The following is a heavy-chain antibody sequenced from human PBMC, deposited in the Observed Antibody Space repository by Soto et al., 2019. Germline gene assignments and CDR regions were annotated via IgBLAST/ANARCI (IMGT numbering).Heavy chain of an antibody. CDR3: ARTKYGSGSYYYFDY. CDR1: GFTFSSYS. CDR2: ISSSSSYI. J-gene: IGHJ4*02. Sequence: EVQLVESGGGLVKPGGSLRLSCAASGFTFSSYSINWVRQAPGKGLEWVSSISSSSSYIYYADSVKGRFTISRDNAKNSLYLQMNSLRAEDTAVYYCARTKYGSGSYYYFDYWGQGTLVTVSS. V-gene: IGHV3-21*01. D-gene: IGHD3-10*01.